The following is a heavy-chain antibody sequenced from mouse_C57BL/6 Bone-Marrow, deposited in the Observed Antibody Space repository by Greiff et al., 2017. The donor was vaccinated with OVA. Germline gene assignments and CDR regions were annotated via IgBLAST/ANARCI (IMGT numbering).Heavy chain of an antibody. Sequence: EVKLVESGGDLVKPGGSLKLSCAASGFTFSSYGMSWVRQTPDKRLEWVATISSGGSYTYYPDSVKGRFTISRDNAKNTLYLQMSSLKSEDTAMYYCARYYYDSSYNYAMDDWGQRTSVTVSS. V-gene: IGHV5-6*01. D-gene: IGHD1-1*01. CDR3: ARYYYDSSYNYAMDD. CDR1: GFTFSSYG. J-gene: IGHJ4*01. CDR2: ISSGGSYT.